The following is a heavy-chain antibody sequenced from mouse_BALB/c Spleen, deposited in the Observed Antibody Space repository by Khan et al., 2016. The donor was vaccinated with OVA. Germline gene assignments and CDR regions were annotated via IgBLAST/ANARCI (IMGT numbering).Heavy chain of an antibody. V-gene: IGHV5-15*02. J-gene: IGHJ3*01. CDR1: GFTFIDYG. CDR3: ARGGFAY. Sequence: EVELVESGGGLVQPGGSRKLSCAASGFTFIDYGMAWVRQTPGKGPEWIVFISSVAYSIYYADTVTGRFTISRENAKNTLYLEMSSLRSDDTAMYYCARGGFAYWGQGTLVTVSA. CDR2: ISSVAYSI.